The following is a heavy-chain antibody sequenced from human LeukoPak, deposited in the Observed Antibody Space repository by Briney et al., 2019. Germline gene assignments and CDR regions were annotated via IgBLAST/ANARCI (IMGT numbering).Heavy chain of an antibody. Sequence: ASVKVSCKASGGTFSSYAISWVRQAPGQGLEWMGGIIPIFGTANYAQKFQGRVTITTDESTSTAYMELSSLRSEDTAVYYCARDPYYYDSSGYFDYWAREPWSPSPQ. V-gene: IGHV1-69*05. CDR2: IIPIFGTA. CDR1: GGTFSSYA. D-gene: IGHD3-22*01. CDR3: ARDPYYYDSSGYFDY. J-gene: IGHJ4*02.